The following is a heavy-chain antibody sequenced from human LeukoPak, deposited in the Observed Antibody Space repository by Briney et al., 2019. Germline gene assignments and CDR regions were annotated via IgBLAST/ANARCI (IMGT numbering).Heavy chain of an antibody. CDR2: MNPNSGNT. V-gene: IGHV1-8*01. J-gene: IGHJ3*02. D-gene: IGHD3-22*01. CDR1: GYTFTSYD. Sequence: ASVKVSCKASGYTFTSYDINWVRQAPGQGLEWMGGMNPNSGNTGYAQKFQGRVTMTRNTSISTAYMELSSLRSEDKAVYYCASLPYYYDSSDALDIWGQGTMVTVSS. CDR3: ASLPYYYDSSDALDI.